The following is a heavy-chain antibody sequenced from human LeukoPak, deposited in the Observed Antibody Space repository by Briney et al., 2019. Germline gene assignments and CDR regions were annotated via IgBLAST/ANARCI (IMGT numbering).Heavy chain of an antibody. Sequence: GGSLRLSCAASGFTFSSYSMNWVRQAPGKGLEWVAVIWYDGSNKYYADSVKGRFTISRDNSKNTLYLQMNSLRAEDTAVYYCAKDIVVVPAAKDYYYMDVWGKGTTVTVSS. V-gene: IGHV3-30*02. D-gene: IGHD2-2*01. CDR3: AKDIVVVPAAKDYYYMDV. CDR1: GFTFSSYS. J-gene: IGHJ6*03. CDR2: IWYDGSNK.